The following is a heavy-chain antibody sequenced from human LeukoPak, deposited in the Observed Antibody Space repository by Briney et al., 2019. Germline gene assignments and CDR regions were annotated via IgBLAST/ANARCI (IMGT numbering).Heavy chain of an antibody. CDR1: EFIFSNYW. CDR2: IKQDGSEK. V-gene: IGHV3-7*01. Sequence: GGSLRLSCEGSEFIFSNYWMSWVRQAPGKGLEWVAQIKQDGSEKYYVESVKGRFTISRDNAKSSLFLQMNSLRAEDTAVYHCARLGMTTALDYWGQGTLVTVSS. D-gene: IGHD4-4*01. J-gene: IGHJ4*02. CDR3: ARLGMTTALDY.